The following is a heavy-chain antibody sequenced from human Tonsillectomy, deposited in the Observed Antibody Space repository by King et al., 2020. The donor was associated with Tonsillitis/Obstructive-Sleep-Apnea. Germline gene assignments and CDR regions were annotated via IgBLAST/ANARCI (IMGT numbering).Heavy chain of an antibody. CDR3: AKDQNGRFMEVDFDY. CDR2: IMGRGGST. CDR1: GFTFSSYA. V-gene: IGHV3-23*04. J-gene: IGHJ4*02. Sequence: VQLVESGGGLVQPGGSLRLSCAASGFTFSSYAMSWVRQPPGKGLEWFSAIMGRGGSTYYADSVKGRFTISRDNSKNTLYLQMNSLRAEDTAVYYCAKDQNGRFMEVDFDYWGQGTLVTVSS. D-gene: IGHD3-3*01.